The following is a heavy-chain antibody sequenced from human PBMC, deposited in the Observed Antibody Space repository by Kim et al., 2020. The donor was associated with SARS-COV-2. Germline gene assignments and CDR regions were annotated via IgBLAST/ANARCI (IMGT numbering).Heavy chain of an antibody. CDR3: ARVSLGSSSWYYFDY. J-gene: IGHJ4*02. D-gene: IGHD6-13*01. V-gene: IGHV3-11*05. Sequence: KGRFTISRDNAKNSLYLQMTSLRAADTAVYYCARVSLGSSSWYYFDYWGQGTLVTVSS.